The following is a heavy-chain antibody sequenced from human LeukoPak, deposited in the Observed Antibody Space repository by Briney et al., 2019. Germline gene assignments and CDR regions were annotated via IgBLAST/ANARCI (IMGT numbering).Heavy chain of an antibody. Sequence: ASVKVSCKASANTLGYYMHWVRQAPGQGLEWMGWINPNSGGTNYAQKFQGRVTMTRDTSISTAFMELSRLRSDDTAVYYCARDLSITMVRAPFYWGPGTAVTVSS. CDR2: INPNSGGT. CDR3: ARDLSITMVRAPFY. D-gene: IGHD3-10*01. J-gene: IGHJ4*02. CDR1: ANTLGYY. V-gene: IGHV1-2*02.